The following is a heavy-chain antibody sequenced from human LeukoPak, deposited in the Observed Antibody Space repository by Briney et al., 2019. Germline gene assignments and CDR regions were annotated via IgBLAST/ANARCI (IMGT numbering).Heavy chain of an antibody. V-gene: IGHV3-74*01. CDR2: ISPTGSTT. CDR3: AKDWYDF. Sequence: TGGSLRLSCTASGFSFSGHWMHWARQLPGKGLVWVSRISPTGSTTSYADSVKGRFTVSRDNSKNTLFLQMNSLRAEDTAVYYCAKDWYDFWGQGTLVTVSS. J-gene: IGHJ4*02. CDR1: GFSFSGHW. D-gene: IGHD3-3*01.